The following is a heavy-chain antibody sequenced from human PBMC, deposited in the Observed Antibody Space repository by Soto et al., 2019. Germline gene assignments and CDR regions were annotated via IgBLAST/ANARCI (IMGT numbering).Heavy chain of an antibody. CDR2: ISWNSGSI. CDR3: TPIDYYATG. V-gene: IGHV3-9*01. CDR1: GFTFDDYA. D-gene: IGHD3-10*01. J-gene: IGHJ4*02. Sequence: LRLSCAASGFTFDDYAMHWVRQAPGKGLEWVSGISWNSGSIGYADSVKGRFTISRDNAKNTLYLQMDSLRAEDTAVYYCTPIDYYATGWGQGTLVTVSS.